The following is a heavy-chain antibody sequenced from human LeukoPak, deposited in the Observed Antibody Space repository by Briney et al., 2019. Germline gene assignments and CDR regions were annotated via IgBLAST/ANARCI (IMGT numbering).Heavy chain of an antibody. CDR3: AKGSGDSSGYYYVYYYYYMDA. V-gene: IGHV3-74*01. J-gene: IGHJ6*03. CDR1: GYTFSSYW. D-gene: IGHD3-22*01. CDR2: INSDGSST. Sequence: GGSLRLSCAASGYTFSSYWMHWVRQAPGKGLVWVSRINSDGSSTSYADSVKGRFTISRDNSKNTLYLQMNSLRVEDTAVYYCAKGSGDSSGYYYVYYYYYMDAWGKGTMVTVSS.